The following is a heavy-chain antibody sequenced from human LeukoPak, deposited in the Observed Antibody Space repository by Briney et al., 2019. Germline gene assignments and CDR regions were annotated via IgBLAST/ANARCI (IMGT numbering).Heavy chain of an antibody. J-gene: IGHJ6*02. CDR3: VRFGVNYDMDV. V-gene: IGHV4-59*01. D-gene: IGHD3-16*01. Sequence: PSETLSLTCSVSGVSISGYYWTWVRQPPGKGLEWIGHIHYSGRANYNPSLKSRITMSVETSRNQIALKLSSGDAADAAIYYCVRFGVNYDMDVWGQGTTVTVFS. CDR2: IHYSGRA. CDR1: GVSISGYY.